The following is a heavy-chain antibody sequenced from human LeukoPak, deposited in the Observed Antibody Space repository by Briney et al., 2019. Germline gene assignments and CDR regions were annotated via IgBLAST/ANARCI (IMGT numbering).Heavy chain of an antibody. CDR2: IYYSGST. Sequence: PSETLSLTCTVSGGSISSYYWSWIRQPPGKGLEWIGYIYYSGSTNYNPSLKSRVTISVDTSKNQFSLKLSSVTAADTAVYYCARLESSGSLGYWGQGTLVTVSS. J-gene: IGHJ4*02. CDR1: GGSISSYY. CDR3: ARLESSGSLGY. V-gene: IGHV4-59*01. D-gene: IGHD1-26*01.